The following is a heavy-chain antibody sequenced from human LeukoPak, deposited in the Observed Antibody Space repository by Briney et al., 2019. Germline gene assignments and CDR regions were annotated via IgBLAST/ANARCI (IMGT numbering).Heavy chain of an antibody. CDR2: IIPIFGTA. D-gene: IGHD2-2*01. V-gene: IGHV1-69*13. CDR1: GGTFISYA. J-gene: IGHJ4*02. CDR3: ARRGYCSITSCSGVYYFDY. Sequence: GASVKVSCKASGGTFISYAISWVRQAPGQGREWMGGIIPIFGTANYAQKFQGRVTITADEYTSTAYMELSSRRSEDTAVYYCARRGYCSITSCSGVYYFDYWGQGTLVTVSS.